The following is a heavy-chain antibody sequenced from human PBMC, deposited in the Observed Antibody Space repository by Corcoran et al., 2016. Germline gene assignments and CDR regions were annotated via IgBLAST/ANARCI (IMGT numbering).Heavy chain of an antibody. J-gene: IGHJ6*02. CDR2: IYTSGST. D-gene: IGHD4-17*01. CDR3: ARSATDGDYDYGMDV. Sequence: QVQLQESGPGLVKPSETLSLTCTVSGGSISSYYWSWIRQPAGKGLEWIGRIYTSGSTNYNPSLKSRVTMSVDTSKNQFSLKLSSVTAADTAVYDCARSATDGDYDYGMDVWGQGTTVTVSS. CDR1: GGSISSYY. V-gene: IGHV4-4*07.